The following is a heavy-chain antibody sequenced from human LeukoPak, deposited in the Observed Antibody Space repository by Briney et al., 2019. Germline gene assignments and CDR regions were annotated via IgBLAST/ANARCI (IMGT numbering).Heavy chain of an antibody. Sequence: GASVKVSCKVSGYTLTELSMHWVRQAPGKGLEWMGGFDPEDGETIYAQKFQGRVTITRDTSASTAYMELSSLRSEDTAVYYCARAGAPYYDILTGYFGFDYWGQGTLVTVSS. CDR2: FDPEDGET. D-gene: IGHD3-9*01. CDR1: GYTLTELS. J-gene: IGHJ4*02. V-gene: IGHV1-24*01. CDR3: ARAGAPYYDILTGYFGFDY.